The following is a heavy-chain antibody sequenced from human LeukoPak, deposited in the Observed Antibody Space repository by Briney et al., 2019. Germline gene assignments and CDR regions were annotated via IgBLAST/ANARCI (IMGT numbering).Heavy chain of an antibody. CDR2: ISGSGGST. D-gene: IGHD6-13*01. CDR1: GFTFSSYA. Sequence: HSGGSLRLSCAASGFTFSSYAMSWVRQALGKGLEWVSAISGSGGSTYYADSVKGRFTISRDNSKNTLYLQMNSLRAEDTAVYYCAKGIAAAGRVNYGMDVWGQGTTVTVSS. CDR3: AKGIAAAGRVNYGMDV. V-gene: IGHV3-23*01. J-gene: IGHJ6*02.